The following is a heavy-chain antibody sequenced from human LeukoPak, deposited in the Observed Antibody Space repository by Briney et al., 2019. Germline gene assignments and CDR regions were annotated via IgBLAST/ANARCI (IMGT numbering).Heavy chain of an antibody. CDR2: ISWNSGSI. Sequence: PGGSLRLSCAASGFTFDDYAMHWVRQAPGKGLEWVSGISWNSGSIGYADSVKGRFTISRDNAKNSLYLQMNSPRAEDTALYYCAKAAIHYYYMDVWGKGTTVTVSS. CDR1: GFTFDDYA. CDR3: AKAAIHYYYMDV. D-gene: IGHD2-21*02. V-gene: IGHV3-9*01. J-gene: IGHJ6*03.